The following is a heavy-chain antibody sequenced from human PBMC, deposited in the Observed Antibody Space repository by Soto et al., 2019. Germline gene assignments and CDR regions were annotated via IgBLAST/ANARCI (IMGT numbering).Heavy chain of an antibody. D-gene: IGHD2-21*02. Sequence: PSETLSLTCTVTGDSINNRSYYWGWIRQPPGKRLEWIGRIYYSGRTYNNPSLKSRVSMSVDTSKNPLSLKLRSVTAADTALYYCARQRTSVVTQAYFDSWGQGSLVTVSS. CDR3: ARQRTSVVTQAYFDS. CDR2: IYYSGRT. CDR1: GDSINNRSYY. V-gene: IGHV4-39*01. J-gene: IGHJ4*02.